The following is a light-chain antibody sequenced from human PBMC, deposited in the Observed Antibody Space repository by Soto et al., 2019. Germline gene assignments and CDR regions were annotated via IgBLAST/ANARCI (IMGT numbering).Light chain of an antibody. J-gene: IGKJ4*01. V-gene: IGKV4-1*01. Sequence: DIVMTQSPDSLAVSLGERATINCKSSQSILYSSSNQNYLAWYQQRAGQPPKLLIYWASTRESGVPDRFNGSGSGTDFTLTISSLQAEDVAVYYSQQYYFTPLTFGGGTKVEI. CDR2: WAS. CDR3: QQYYFTPLT. CDR1: QSILYSSSNQNY.